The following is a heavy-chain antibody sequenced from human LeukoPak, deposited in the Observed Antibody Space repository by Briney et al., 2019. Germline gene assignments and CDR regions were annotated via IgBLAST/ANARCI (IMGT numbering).Heavy chain of an antibody. CDR2: IKQDGSEK. D-gene: IGHD3-10*01. Sequence: GGSLRLSCAASGFTFSSYWMSWVRQAPGKGLEWVGNIKQDGSEKYYADSVKGRFTLSRDNAKNTLYLQMNSLRVEDPGVYYCARDFLHGGVWGQGTLVTVSS. J-gene: IGHJ4*02. CDR1: GFTFSSYW. CDR3: ARDFLHGGV. V-gene: IGHV3-7*01.